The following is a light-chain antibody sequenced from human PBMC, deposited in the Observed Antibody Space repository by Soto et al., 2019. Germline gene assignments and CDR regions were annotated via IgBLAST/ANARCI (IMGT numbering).Light chain of an antibody. CDR2: DAS. Sequence: EIVLTQSPATLSLSPGDRATLSCRASQSISSYLAWYQHKPGQAPRLLIYDASNRAADIPARFSGSGSGTDFPLTISGLEPEDSAVYYCQQRSGWPTFGGGTNVEIK. V-gene: IGKV3-11*01. CDR3: QQRSGWPT. J-gene: IGKJ4*01. CDR1: QSISSY.